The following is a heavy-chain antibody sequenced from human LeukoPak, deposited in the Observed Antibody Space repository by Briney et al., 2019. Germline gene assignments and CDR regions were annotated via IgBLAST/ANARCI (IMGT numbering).Heavy chain of an antibody. V-gene: IGHV1-2*02. D-gene: IGHD6-13*01. Sequence: GASVKVSCKASGYTFSDYYMHWVRQAPGQGLEWMGWINPNSGGTNYAQKFQGRVTMTRDTSISTAYMELSRLRSDDTAVYYCARDLGGQQLADWGQGTLVTVSS. CDR3: ARDLGGQQLAD. J-gene: IGHJ4*02. CDR2: INPNSGGT. CDR1: GYTFSDYY.